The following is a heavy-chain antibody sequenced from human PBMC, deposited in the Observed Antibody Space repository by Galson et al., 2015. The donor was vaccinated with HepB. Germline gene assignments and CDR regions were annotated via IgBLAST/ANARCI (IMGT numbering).Heavy chain of an antibody. CDR2: IYSGGST. J-gene: IGHJ6*02. Sequence: SLRLSCAASGFTVSSNYMSWVRQAPGKGLEWVSVIYSGGSTYYADSVKGRFTISRDNSKNTLYLQMNSLRAEDTAVYYCARPSNKYYYGPNKYYYYGMDVWGQGTTVTVSS. V-gene: IGHV3-66*04. CDR1: GFTVSSNY. D-gene: IGHD3-10*01. CDR3: ARPSNKYYYGPNKYYYYGMDV.